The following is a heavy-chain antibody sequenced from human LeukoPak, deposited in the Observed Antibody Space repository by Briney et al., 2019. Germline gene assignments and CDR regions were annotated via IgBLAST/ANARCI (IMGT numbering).Heavy chain of an antibody. CDR1: GGSISTYY. CDR2: IYYSGSS. J-gene: IGHJ6*03. V-gene: IGHV4-59*01. Sequence: SERLSLTCTVSGGSISTYYWSWIRQPPGKGLEWIGYIYYSGSSNYNPSLKSRVTMSVDRTKNQFSLKLTSVTAADTAVYYCARDATGTSLYYYYMDVWGKGTTVTVS. D-gene: IGHD1-7*01. CDR3: ARDATGTSLYYYYMDV.